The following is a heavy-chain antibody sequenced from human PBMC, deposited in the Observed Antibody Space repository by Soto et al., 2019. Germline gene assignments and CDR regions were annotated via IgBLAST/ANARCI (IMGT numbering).Heavy chain of an antibody. Sequence: GGSLRLSCAASGFTFSSYSMNWVRQAPGKGLEWVSYISSSSSTIYYADSVKGRFTISRDNAKNSLYLQMNSLRDEDTAVYYCARDHGSGSQQRVFDYWGQGTLVTVSS. CDR1: GFTFSSYS. CDR2: ISSSSSTI. V-gene: IGHV3-48*02. J-gene: IGHJ4*02. CDR3: ARDHGSGSQQRVFDY. D-gene: IGHD3-10*01.